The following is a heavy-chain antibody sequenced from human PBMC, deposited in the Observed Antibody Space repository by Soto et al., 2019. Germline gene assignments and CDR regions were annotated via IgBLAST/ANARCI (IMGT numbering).Heavy chain of an antibody. Sequence: GASVKVSCKVSGYTLTELSMHWVRQAPGKGLEWMGGFDPEDGETIYAQKFQGRVTMTEDTSTDTAYMELSSLRSEDTAVYYCATGHRGYCSGGSCGEFDYWGQGTLVTVSS. CDR2: FDPEDGET. D-gene: IGHD2-15*01. CDR3: ATGHRGYCSGGSCGEFDY. J-gene: IGHJ4*02. V-gene: IGHV1-24*01. CDR1: GYTLTELS.